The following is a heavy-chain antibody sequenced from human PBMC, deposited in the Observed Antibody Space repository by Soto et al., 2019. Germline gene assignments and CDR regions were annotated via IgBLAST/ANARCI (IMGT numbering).Heavy chain of an antibody. Sequence: SETLSLTCTVSGGSISNNNYYWGWIRQPPGKGLEWIGIISSSGSTYYTPSLNGRVTISVETSKNQIALKLSALTAADTAVYYCARRCNYGAWKYGVDVWGQGTMVTVSS. CDR1: GGSISNNNYY. CDR2: ISSSGST. D-gene: IGHD3-10*01. V-gene: IGHV4-39*01. J-gene: IGHJ6*02. CDR3: ARRCNYGAWKYGVDV.